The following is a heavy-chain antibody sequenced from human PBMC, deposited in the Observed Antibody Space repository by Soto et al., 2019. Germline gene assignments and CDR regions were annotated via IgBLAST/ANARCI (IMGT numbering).Heavy chain of an antibody. J-gene: IGHJ5*02. CDR3: ARANPRVTMVRGAGNWFDP. D-gene: IGHD3-10*01. Sequence: SVKVSCKASGGTFSSYAISWVRQAPGQGLEWMGGIIPIFGTANYAQKFQGRVTITADESTSTAYMELSSLRSEDTAVYYCARANPRVTMVRGAGNWFDPWGQGPLVTVSS. CDR1: GGTFSSYA. V-gene: IGHV1-69*13. CDR2: IIPIFGTA.